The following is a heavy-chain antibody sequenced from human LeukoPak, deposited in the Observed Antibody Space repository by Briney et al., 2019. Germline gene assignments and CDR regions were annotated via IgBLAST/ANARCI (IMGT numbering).Heavy chain of an antibody. Sequence: SETLSLTCTVSAGSITSYYWSCIRHPPGKGLEWIGYIYYSGSTNYNPSLKSRVTISVDTSKNQFSLKLSSVTAADTAVYYCARETTVVEDYFDYWGQGTLVTVSS. J-gene: IGHJ4*02. CDR3: ARETTVVEDYFDY. D-gene: IGHD4-23*01. CDR2: IYYSGST. V-gene: IGHV4-59*01. CDR1: AGSITSYY.